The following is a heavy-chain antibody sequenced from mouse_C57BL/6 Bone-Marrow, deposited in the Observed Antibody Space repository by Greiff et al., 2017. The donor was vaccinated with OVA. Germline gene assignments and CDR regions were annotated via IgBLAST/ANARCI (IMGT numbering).Heavy chain of an antibody. V-gene: IGHV5-12*01. Sequence: EVKLQESGGGLVQPGGSLKLSCAASGFTFSDYYMYWVRQTPEKRLEWVAYISNGGGSTYYPDTVKGRFTISRDNAKNTLYLQMSRLKSEDTAMYYCARQRGGYWYFDVWGTGTTVTVSS. CDR1: GFTFSDYY. J-gene: IGHJ1*03. CDR2: ISNGGGST. CDR3: ARQRGGYWYFDV.